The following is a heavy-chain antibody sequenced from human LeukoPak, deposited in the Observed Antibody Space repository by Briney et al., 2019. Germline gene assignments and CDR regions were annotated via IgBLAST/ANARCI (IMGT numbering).Heavy chain of an antibody. CDR1: GFTFSSYG. Sequence: PGGSLRLSCATSGFTFSSYGMHWVRQAPGKGLEWVTFIRYDGSHKYYADSVKGRFTISRDNSKNTLYLQMNSLRAEDTAVYYCAKASDDYVWGSYLPVYWGQGTLVTVSS. CDR3: AKASDDYVWGSYLPVY. J-gene: IGHJ4*02. V-gene: IGHV3-30*02. CDR2: IRYDGSHK. D-gene: IGHD3-16*01.